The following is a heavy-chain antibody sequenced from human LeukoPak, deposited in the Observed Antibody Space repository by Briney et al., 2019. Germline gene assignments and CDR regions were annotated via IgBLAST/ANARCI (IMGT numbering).Heavy chain of an antibody. V-gene: IGHV3-30*02. CDR3: AKAIHSSSSGVVDY. D-gene: IGHD6-6*01. CDR2: IRYDGSNK. J-gene: IGHJ4*02. Sequence: GGSLRLSCAASGFTFSSYGMHWVRQAPGKGLEWVAFIRYDGSNKYYAESVKGRFTISRDNSKNTLYLQMNSLRAEDTAVYYCAKAIHSSSSGVVDYWGQGTLVTVSS. CDR1: GFTFSSYG.